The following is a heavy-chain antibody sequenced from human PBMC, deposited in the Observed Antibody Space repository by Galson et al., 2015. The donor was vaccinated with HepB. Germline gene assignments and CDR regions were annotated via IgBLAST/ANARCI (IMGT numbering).Heavy chain of an antibody. CDR2: IYYSGST. CDR3: ARDPYSGRRSVAFDT. CDR1: GASISSGPYY. D-gene: IGHD1-26*01. J-gene: IGHJ3*02. V-gene: IGHV4-31*03. Sequence: TLSLTCTVSGASISSGPYYWSWIRQHPGKGLEWVGYIYYSGSTYNNPSLKSRVNISVDTSKNQFSLKLNSVTGADTAVYYCARDPYSGRRSVAFDTGGQGALVPVS.